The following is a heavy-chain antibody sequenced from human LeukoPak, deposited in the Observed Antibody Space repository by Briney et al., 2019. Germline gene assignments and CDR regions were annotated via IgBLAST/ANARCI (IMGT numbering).Heavy chain of an antibody. CDR3: AKDGLYEATDY. CDR2: INSDGSST. V-gene: IGHV3-74*01. D-gene: IGHD3-16*02. J-gene: IGHJ4*02. CDR1: GFTFSSYW. Sequence: PGGSLRLSCAASGFTFSSYWMHWVRQAPGKGPVWVSRINSDGSSTSYADSVKGRFTISRDNAKNTLYLQMNSLRAEDTAVYYCAKDGLYEATDYWGQGTLVTVSS.